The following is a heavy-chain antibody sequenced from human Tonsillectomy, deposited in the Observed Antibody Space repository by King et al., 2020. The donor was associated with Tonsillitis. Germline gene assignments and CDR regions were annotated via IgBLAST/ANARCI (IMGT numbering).Heavy chain of an antibody. CDR2: INHGEST. V-gene: IGHV4-34*01. CDR1: GGSLSGYY. D-gene: IGHD6-25*01. Sequence: VQLQQWGAGLLKPSETLSLTCGVYGGSLSGYYWSWIRQPPGKGLEWIGEINHGESTNYNPSLESRVTISKDTSQNQFSLKLRSVTAADTAVYYCTRRRGIAATAFDSWGQGTLVTVSS. CDR3: TRRRGIAATAFDS. J-gene: IGHJ4*02.